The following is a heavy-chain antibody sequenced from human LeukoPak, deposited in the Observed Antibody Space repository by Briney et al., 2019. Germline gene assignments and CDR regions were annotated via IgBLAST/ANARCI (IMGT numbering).Heavy chain of an antibody. CDR1: GYTFTGYY. D-gene: IGHD6-19*01. CDR2: INPNSGGT. Sequence: ASVTVSCTASGYTFTGYYMHWVRQAPGQGLEWMGWINPNSGGTNYAQKFQGRVTMTRDTSISTAYMELSRLRSDDTAVYYCARDQIGYSSGWYEFLVDYWGQGTLVTVSS. CDR3: ARDQIGYSSGWYEFLVDY. J-gene: IGHJ4*02. V-gene: IGHV1-2*02.